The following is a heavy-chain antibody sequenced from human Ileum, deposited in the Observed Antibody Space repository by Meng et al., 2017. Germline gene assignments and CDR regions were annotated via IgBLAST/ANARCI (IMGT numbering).Heavy chain of an antibody. CDR2: IYRGGAT. V-gene: IGHV4-4*02. Sequence: HVRLRDCGRGLVRPSETLLRPGAVSKGFSSGGNWWSWVRQAPGKGLEWIGEIYRGGATNYNPSLERRATLSVDESKNQFSLKMKSVTAADTAVYYCARSLRIKSSYFFDSWGQGILVTSPQ. CDR3: ARSLRIKSSYFFDS. D-gene: IGHD5-24*01. CDR1: KGFSSGGNW. J-gene: IGHJ4*02.